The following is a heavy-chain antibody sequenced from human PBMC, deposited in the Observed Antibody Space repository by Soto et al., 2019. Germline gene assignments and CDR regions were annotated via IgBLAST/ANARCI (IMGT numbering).Heavy chain of an antibody. CDR1: GYTFTGYY. J-gene: IGHJ4*02. D-gene: IGHD2-15*01. CDR3: AKDAWEVVVAATIDY. CDR2: INPNSGGT. V-gene: IGHV1-2*04. Sequence: QVQLVQSGAEVKKPGASVKVSCKASGYTFTGYYMHWVRQAPGQGLEWMGWINPNSGGTNYAQKFQGWVTMTRDTSISTAYMELSRLRSDDTAVYYCAKDAWEVVVAATIDYWGQGTLVTVSS.